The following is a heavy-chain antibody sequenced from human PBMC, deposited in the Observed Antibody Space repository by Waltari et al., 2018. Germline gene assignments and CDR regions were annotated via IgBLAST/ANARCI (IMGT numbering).Heavy chain of an antibody. D-gene: IGHD1-26*01. Sequence: EVQLMESGGGLVQPGGSLRLSCVASGLAVRTSFMGWVRQAPGKGLEWVSACFSGDTTYYTDSVKGRFSTSRDNSKNTLFLQMNSLRAEDTAVYYCARVARGTLYDAFDIWGQGTMVTVSS. J-gene: IGHJ3*02. V-gene: IGHV3-66*01. CDR2: CFSGDTT. CDR3: ARVARGTLYDAFDI. CDR1: GLAVRTSF.